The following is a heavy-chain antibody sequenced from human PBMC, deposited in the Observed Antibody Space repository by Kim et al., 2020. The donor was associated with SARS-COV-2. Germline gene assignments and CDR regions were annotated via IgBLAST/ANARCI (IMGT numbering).Heavy chain of an antibody. CDR1: GYTFTSYA. CDR3: ARPHYYGSGSYFGRVDY. V-gene: IGHV1-3*01. J-gene: IGHJ4*02. CDR2: INAGNGNT. Sequence: ASVKVSCKASGYTFTSYAMHWVRQAPGQRLEWMGWINAGNGNTKYSQKFQGRVTITRDTSASTAYMELSSLRSEDTAVYYCARPHYYGSGSYFGRVDYWGQGTLVTVSS. D-gene: IGHD3-10*01.